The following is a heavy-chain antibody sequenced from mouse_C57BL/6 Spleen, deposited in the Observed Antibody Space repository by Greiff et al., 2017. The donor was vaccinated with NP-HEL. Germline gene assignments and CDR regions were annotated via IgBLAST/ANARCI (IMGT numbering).Heavy chain of an antibody. CDR3: ARDYGSSYRRAMDY. V-gene: IGHV1-69*01. Sequence: QVTLKESGAELVMPGASVKLSCKASGYTFTSYWMHWVKQRPGQGLEWIGEIDPSDSYTNYNQKFKGKSTLTVDKSSSTAYMQLSSLTSEDSAVYYCARDYGSSYRRAMDYWGQGTSVTVSS. CDR2: IDPSDSYT. CDR1: GYTFTSYW. J-gene: IGHJ4*01. D-gene: IGHD1-1*01.